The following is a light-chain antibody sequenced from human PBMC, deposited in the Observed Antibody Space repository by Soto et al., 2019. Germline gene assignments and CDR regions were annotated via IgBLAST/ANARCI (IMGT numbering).Light chain of an antibody. CDR2: GAS. V-gene: IGKV3-20*01. Sequence: EIVLTQSPGTLSLSPGERATLSCRASQSVSSYLAWYQQKPGQATRLLIYGASSRATGIPDRFSGSGSGTDFTLTISRLEPEDFAVYCCQQYGSPPPTFGGGTKVDIK. J-gene: IGKJ4*01. CDR1: QSVSSY. CDR3: QQYGSPPPT.